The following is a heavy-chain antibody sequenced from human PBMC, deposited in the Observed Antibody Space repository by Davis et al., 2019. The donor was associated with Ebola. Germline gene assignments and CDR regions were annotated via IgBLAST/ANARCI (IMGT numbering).Heavy chain of an antibody. CDR1: GGSISSSSYY. Sequence: MPSETLSLTCTASGGSISSSSYYWGWIRQPPGKGLEWIGTIYYSGSTYYNPSLKSRVTISVDTSKRQLSLKLSSVTAADTAMYYCAKSGGKYLSYFDYWGQGALVTVSS. D-gene: IGHD2-2*01. J-gene: IGHJ4*02. V-gene: IGHV4-39*01. CDR2: IYYSGST. CDR3: AKSGGKYLSYFDY.